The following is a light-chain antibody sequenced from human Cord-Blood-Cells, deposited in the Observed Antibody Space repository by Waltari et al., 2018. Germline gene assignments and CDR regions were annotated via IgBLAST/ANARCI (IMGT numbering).Light chain of an antibody. Sequence: SYELTQPPSVSVSPRQPARTTCPGDKSGAKYACWYQQKPGQSPVLVIYQNSKRPSGIPERFSGSNSGNTATLTISGTQAMDEADYYCQAWDSSTVVFGGGTKLTVL. V-gene: IGLV3-1*01. CDR2: QNS. CDR3: QAWDSSTVV. J-gene: IGLJ2*01. CDR1: KSGAKY.